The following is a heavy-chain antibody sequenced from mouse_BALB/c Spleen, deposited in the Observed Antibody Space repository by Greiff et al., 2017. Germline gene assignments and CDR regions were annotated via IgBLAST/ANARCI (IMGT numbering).Heavy chain of an antibody. CDR2: INPGSGGT. J-gene: IGHJ2*01. CDR1: GYAFTNYL. CDR3: ACSVMIRFPLDY. Sequence: QVQLQQSGAELVRPGTSVKVSCKASGYAFTNYLIEWVKQRPGQGLEWIGVINPGSGGTNYNEKFKGKATLTADKSSSTAYMQLSSLTSDDSAVYFWACSVMIRFPLDYWGQGTTLTVSS. V-gene: IGHV1-54*01. D-gene: IGHD2-4*01.